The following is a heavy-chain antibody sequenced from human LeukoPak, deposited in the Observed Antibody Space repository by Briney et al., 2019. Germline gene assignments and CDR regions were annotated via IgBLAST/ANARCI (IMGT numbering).Heavy chain of an antibody. Sequence: SETLSLTCTVSGGSISSYYRSWIRQPAGKGLEWIGRISTSGSTNYNPSLNSRFTMSVDTYKNQFSLKLSSVTAADTAVYYCAREPPASMVRGETFDYWGQGTLVTVSS. CDR1: GGSISSYY. J-gene: IGHJ4*02. CDR2: ISTSGST. V-gene: IGHV4-4*07. D-gene: IGHD3-10*01. CDR3: AREPPASMVRGETFDY.